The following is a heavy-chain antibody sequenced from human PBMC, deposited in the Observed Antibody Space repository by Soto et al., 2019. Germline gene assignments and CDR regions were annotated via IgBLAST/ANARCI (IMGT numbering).Heavy chain of an antibody. V-gene: IGHV3-48*02. D-gene: IGHD3-22*01. Sequence: PGGSLRLSCAASGVTFSSYSMSWVRQAPGKGLEWVSYISSSSSTIYYADSVKGRFTISRDNAKNSLYLQMNSLRDEDTAVYYCARVVIHYFDYWGQGTLVTVSS. CDR3: ARVVIHYFDY. J-gene: IGHJ4*02. CDR1: GVTFSSYS. CDR2: ISSSSSTI.